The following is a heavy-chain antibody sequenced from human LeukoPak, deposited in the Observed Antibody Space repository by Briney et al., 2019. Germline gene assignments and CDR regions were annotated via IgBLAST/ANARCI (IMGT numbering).Heavy chain of an antibody. V-gene: IGHV1-2*02. CDR1: GYTFTGYC. Sequence: GASVKVSCKASGYTFTGYCMHWVRQAPGQGLEWMGWINPNSGGTNYAQKFQGRVTMTRDTSISTAYMELSRLRSDDTAVYYCASILRYFDWSFDYWGQGTLVTVSS. D-gene: IGHD3-9*01. CDR2: INPNSGGT. J-gene: IGHJ4*02. CDR3: ASILRYFDWSFDY.